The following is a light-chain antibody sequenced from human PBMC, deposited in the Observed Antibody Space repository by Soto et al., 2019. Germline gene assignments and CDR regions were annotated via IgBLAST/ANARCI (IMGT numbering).Light chain of an antibody. CDR2: DIS. CDR3: QPYNNWPLT. CDR1: QSVSSN. V-gene: IGKV3D-15*01. J-gene: IGKJ4*01. Sequence: ETVMTQSPATLSVSPGERATLSCRASQSVSSNLAWYQQKPGQPPRLLIYDISTRATGIPTRFSGSGSGTEFTLTINSLQSEDFAVYYCQPYNNWPLTFGGGTKVDIK.